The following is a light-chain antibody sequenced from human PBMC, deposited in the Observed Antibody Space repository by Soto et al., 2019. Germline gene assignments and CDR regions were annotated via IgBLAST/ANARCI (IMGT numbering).Light chain of an antibody. CDR3: SSYTSSTTYV. V-gene: IGLV2-14*01. CDR2: EVS. Sequence: QSVLTQPASVSGSPGQSITISCTGTSSDVGGYNYVSWYQQHPGRAPKLMIYEVSNRPSGVSNRFSASKSGNTASLTISGLQAEDEADYYCSSYTSSTTYVFGTGTKLIVL. CDR1: SSDVGGYNY. J-gene: IGLJ1*01.